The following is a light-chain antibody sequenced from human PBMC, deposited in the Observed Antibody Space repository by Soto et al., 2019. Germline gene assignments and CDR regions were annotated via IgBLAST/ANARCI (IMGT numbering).Light chain of an antibody. J-gene: IGKJ1*01. Sequence: IQMTQSPSTLSPSVGDGVTFTARASQSISSWLAWYQQKPGKAPKLLIYDASSLESGVPSRFSGSGSGTEFTLTISSLQPDDFSTYYCQQYHSYWTFGQGTKVDI. CDR3: QQYHSYWT. V-gene: IGKV1-5*01. CDR1: QSISSW. CDR2: DAS.